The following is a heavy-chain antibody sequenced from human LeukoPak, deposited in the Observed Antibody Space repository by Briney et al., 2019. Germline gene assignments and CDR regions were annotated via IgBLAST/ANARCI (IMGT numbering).Heavy chain of an antibody. CDR1: GYTFTGYY. CDR3: ASGFMGYDRSGYYDDAFDI. Sequence: ASVKVSCKASGYTFTGYYMHWVRQAPGQGLEWMGWINPNSGGTNYAQKFQGRVTMTRDTSISTAYMELSRLRSDDTAVYYCASGFMGYDRSGYYDDAFDIWGQGTMVTVSS. J-gene: IGHJ3*02. V-gene: IGHV1-2*02. CDR2: INPNSGGT. D-gene: IGHD3-22*01.